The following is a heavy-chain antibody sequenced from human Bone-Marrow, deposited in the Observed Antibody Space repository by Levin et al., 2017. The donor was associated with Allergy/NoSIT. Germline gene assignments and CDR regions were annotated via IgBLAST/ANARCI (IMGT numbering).Heavy chain of an antibody. D-gene: IGHD3-22*01. CDR2: INPSGNT. V-gene: IGHV1-8*01. Sequence: ASVKVSCKASGYTFTNYDINWVRQATGQGFEWMGWINPSGNTGYSQKFQGRVTLTRDISISTAYMELSSLTSEDAAVYYCVRGRDYHDTSGYYFWNWFDRWGQGTLVTVSS. CDR3: VRGRDYHDTSGYYFWNWFDR. CDR1: GYTFTNYD. J-gene: IGHJ5*02.